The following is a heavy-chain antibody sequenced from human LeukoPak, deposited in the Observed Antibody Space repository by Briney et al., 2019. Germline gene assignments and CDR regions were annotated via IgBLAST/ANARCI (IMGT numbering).Heavy chain of an antibody. J-gene: IGHJ4*02. V-gene: IGHV3-48*03. D-gene: IGHD2-2*01. CDR3: ARLYCSSTSCTFDY. Sequence: GGALRLSCAASGFTLRTYEMNWVRQAPRKGLEGAAYISSSGVTRYYADSVTGRFSISTDNAKNSLYLQMNSLRAEDTAVYYCARLYCSSTSCTFDYWGQGTLVTVSS. CDR1: GFTLRTYE. CDR2: ISSSGVTR.